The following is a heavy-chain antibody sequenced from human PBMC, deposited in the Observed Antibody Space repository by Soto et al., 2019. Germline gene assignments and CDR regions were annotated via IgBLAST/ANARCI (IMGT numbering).Heavy chain of an antibody. CDR3: ARDVVKRSYYDFWSGSLF. V-gene: IGHV3-7*01. J-gene: IGHJ4*02. D-gene: IGHD3-3*01. CDR1: GFTFSSYW. Sequence: GGSLRLSCAASGFTFSSYWMSWVHQAPGKGLEWVVSIKHDAGETYYLDSVKGRFTVSRDNAKNSLYLQVDSLRVEDTAMYYCARDVVKRSYYDFWSGSLFWGQGSLVTVSS. CDR2: IKHDAGET.